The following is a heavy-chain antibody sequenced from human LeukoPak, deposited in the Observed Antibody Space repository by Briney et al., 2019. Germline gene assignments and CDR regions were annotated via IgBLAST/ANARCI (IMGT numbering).Heavy chain of an antibody. Sequence: GASVKVSCKASGYTFTSYDINWVRQATGQGLEWMGWINPNSGGTNYAQKFQGRVTMTRDTSISTAYMELSRLRSDDTAVYYCARPLMGYSSSWLDYWGQGTLVTVSS. CDR3: ARPLMGYSSSWLDY. D-gene: IGHD6-13*01. V-gene: IGHV1-2*02. CDR2: INPNSGGT. CDR1: GYTFTSYD. J-gene: IGHJ4*02.